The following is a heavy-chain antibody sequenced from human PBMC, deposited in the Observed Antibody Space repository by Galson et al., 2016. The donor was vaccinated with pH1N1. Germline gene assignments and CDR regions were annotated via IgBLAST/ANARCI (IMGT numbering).Heavy chain of an antibody. CDR3: ATAGVVVSATGEY. V-gene: IGHV1-69*10. CDR2: IIPIVGMA. CDR1: GGTFSSYG. Sequence: QSGAEVKKPGSSVKVSCKASGGTFSSYGISWVRQAPGQGLEWMGGIIPIVGMANYAQKFQGRVTMTADISTTTAYMELSSLRSDDTAVYYCATAGVVVSATGEYWSQGTLVTVSS. D-gene: IGHD2-15*01. J-gene: IGHJ4*02.